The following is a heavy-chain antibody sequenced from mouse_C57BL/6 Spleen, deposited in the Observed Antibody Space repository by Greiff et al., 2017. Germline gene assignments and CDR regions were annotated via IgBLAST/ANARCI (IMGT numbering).Heavy chain of an antibody. CDR1: GFSLTSYG. J-gene: IGHJ1*03. CDR3: AKDPDYYGGSCSYFDV. D-gene: IGHD1-1*01. V-gene: IGHV2-5*01. CDR2: IWRGGST. Sequence: QVQLQQSGPGLVQPSQSLSITCTVSGFSLTSYGVHWVRQSPGKGLEWLGVIWRGGSTDYNAAFMSRLSITRDNTKSQVFFKRNSPQADDTAIYYCAKDPDYYGGSCSYFDVWGTGTTVTVSS.